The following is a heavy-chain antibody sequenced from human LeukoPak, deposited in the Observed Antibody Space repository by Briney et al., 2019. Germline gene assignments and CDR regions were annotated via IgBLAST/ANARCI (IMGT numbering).Heavy chain of an antibody. D-gene: IGHD6-13*01. CDR2: ISGRGGST. V-gene: IGHV3-23*01. Sequence: GGSLRLSCAASGFTFSSYSMNWVRQAPGKGLEWVSAISGRGGSTYYADSVKGRFTISRDNSKNTLYLQLNSLRAEDTAVYYCAKEGRAAAGRGNWFGPWGQGTLVTVSS. CDR3: AKEGRAAAGRGNWFGP. CDR1: GFTFSSYS. J-gene: IGHJ5*02.